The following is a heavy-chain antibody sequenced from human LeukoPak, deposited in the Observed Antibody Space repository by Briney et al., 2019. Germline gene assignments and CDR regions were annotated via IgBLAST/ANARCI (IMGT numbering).Heavy chain of an antibody. J-gene: IGHJ4*02. D-gene: IGHD6-13*01. CDR3: ARDYGSSSWYDY. Sequence: GGSLRLSCAAFGFTFSDYWMSWVRQAPGKGLEWVANIKQDGSEKYYVDSVKGRFTISRDNAKNSLYLQMNSLRAEDTAVYYCARDYGSSSWYDYWGQGTLVTVSS. CDR2: IKQDGSEK. V-gene: IGHV3-7*03. CDR1: GFTFSDYW.